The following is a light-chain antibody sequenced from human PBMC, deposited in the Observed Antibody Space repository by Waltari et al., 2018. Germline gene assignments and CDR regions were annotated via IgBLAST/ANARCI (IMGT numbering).Light chain of an antibody. CDR3: QQSYDFPRT. J-gene: IGKJ1*01. CDR1: QSINIY. V-gene: IGKV1-39*01. CDR2: ATS. Sequence: DIQVTQSPSSLSASVGDRVTITCRASQSINIYLNWYQQKSGKAPKLLIYATSNLQSGVPSRFSGGTSGTDFTLTISGVQPEEFATYYCQQSYDFPRTFGQGTKVEMK.